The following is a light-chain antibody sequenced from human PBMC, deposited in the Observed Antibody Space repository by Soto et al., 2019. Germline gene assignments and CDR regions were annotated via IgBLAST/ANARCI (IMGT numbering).Light chain of an antibody. Sequence: SALAQPPSASGSPGQSVTISCTGTSSDVGGYNSVSWYQQLPGKAPKLMIYEVSKRPSGVPDRFSGSKSGNTASLTVSGLQAEDEADYYCSSYAGSDVFVFGTGTKVTVL. CDR1: SSDVGGYNS. CDR2: EVS. CDR3: SSYAGSDVFV. J-gene: IGLJ1*01. V-gene: IGLV2-8*01.